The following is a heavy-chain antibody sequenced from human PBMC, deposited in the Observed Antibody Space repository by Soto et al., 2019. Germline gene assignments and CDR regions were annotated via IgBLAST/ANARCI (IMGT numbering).Heavy chain of an antibody. J-gene: IGHJ4*02. CDR2: IYHSGST. CDR3: ARGWYYYDSSGYYSN. Sequence: SETLSLTCAVSGGSISSSNWWSWVRQPPGEGLEWIGEIYHSGSTNYNPSLKSRVTISVDKSKNQFSLKLSSVTAADTAVYYCARGWYYYDSSGYYSNWGQGTLVTVSS. D-gene: IGHD3-22*01. CDR1: GGSISSSNW. V-gene: IGHV4-4*02.